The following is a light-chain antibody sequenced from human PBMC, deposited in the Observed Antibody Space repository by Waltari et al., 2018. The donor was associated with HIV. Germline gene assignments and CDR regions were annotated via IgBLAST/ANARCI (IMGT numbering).Light chain of an antibody. J-gene: IGLJ1*01. V-gene: IGLV2-14*01. CDR2: EVT. Sequence: QSALTQPASVSGSPGQSITISCTGTSSDVGGYNYVFWYQQQPGKAPKLMIYEVTNRPSGVSNRFSGSKSGNTASLTISGREAEDEADYYCSSYTSSSTQVFGTGTKVTVL. CDR1: SSDVGGYNY. CDR3: SSYTSSSTQV.